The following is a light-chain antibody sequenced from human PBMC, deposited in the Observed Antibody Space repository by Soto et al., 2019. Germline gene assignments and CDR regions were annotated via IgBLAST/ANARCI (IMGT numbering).Light chain of an antibody. CDR1: SSDVGGHNY. CDR3: SSYADSSTVV. V-gene: IGLV2-14*03. J-gene: IGLJ2*01. Sequence: QSALTQVASVSASPGQSITISCTGTSSDVGGHNYVSWYQQHPGKAPKLMIYNVDYRPSGVSNRFSGSKSGNTASLTISGLKAEDEANYYCSSYADSSTVVFGGGTKLTFL. CDR2: NVD.